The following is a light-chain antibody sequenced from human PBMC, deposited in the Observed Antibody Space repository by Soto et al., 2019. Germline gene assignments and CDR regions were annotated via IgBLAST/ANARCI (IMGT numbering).Light chain of an antibody. V-gene: IGKV4-1*01. Sequence: VMTHSPERKGVSLRERATLGGNRIHTLIYSSNNKNYLAWYQQKPGQPPNLLIYWASTRESGVPDRFSGSGSGPHFTLTIGRLQAEDLPVYSCQQSHRTPITFGQGTRLE. CDR2: WAS. J-gene: IGKJ5*01. CDR3: QQSHRTPIT. CDR1: HTLIYSSNNKNY.